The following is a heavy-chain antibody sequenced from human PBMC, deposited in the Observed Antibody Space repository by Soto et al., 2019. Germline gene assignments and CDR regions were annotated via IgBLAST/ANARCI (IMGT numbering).Heavy chain of an antibody. CDR2: IIPIFGTA. Sequence: QVQLVQSGAEVKKPGSSVKVSCKASGGTFSSYAISWVRQAPGQGLEWMGGIIPIFGTANYAQKFQGRVTITADESTSTAYMELSSLRSEDTALYYCARDDPYDYGDGFYYGMDVWGQGTTVTVSS. CDR1: GGTFSSYA. J-gene: IGHJ6*02. V-gene: IGHV1-69*12. CDR3: ARDDPYDYGDGFYYGMDV. D-gene: IGHD4-17*01.